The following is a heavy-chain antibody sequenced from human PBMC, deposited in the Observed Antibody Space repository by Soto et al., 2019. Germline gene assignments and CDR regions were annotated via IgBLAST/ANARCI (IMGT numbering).Heavy chain of an antibody. CDR2: IWYDGSNK. V-gene: IGHV3-33*01. D-gene: IGHD2-15*01. Sequence: SLRLSCAASGFTFSSYGMHWVRQAPGKGLEWVAVIWYDGSNKYYADSVKGRFTISRDNSKNTLYLQMNSLRAEDTAVYYCARDYSGGSSAPDYWGQGTLVTVSS. CDR1: GFTFSSYG. CDR3: ARDYSGGSSAPDY. J-gene: IGHJ4*02.